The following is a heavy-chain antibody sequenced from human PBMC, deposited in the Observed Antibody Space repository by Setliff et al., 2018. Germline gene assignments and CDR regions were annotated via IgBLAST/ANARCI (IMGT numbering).Heavy chain of an antibody. CDR2: ISTSSGTR. CDR1: GFSFSNYG. Sequence: QPGGSLRLSCVVSGFSFSNYGMTWVRQAPGKGLEWISYISTSSGTRYYADSVKGRFTISRDNANQPLYLQMNSLRAEDTAVYYCARLALTGYDSSGYYYALEYYYYMDVWGKGTTVTVSS. J-gene: IGHJ6*03. V-gene: IGHV3-48*01. D-gene: IGHD3-22*01. CDR3: ARLALTGYDSSGYYYALEYYYYMDV.